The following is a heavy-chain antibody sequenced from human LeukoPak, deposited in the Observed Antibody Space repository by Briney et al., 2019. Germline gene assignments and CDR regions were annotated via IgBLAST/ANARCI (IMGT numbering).Heavy chain of an antibody. D-gene: IGHD5-12*01. CDR3: ARRDSGYEFFDY. J-gene: IGHJ4*02. CDR2: IDPSDSYT. CDR1: GYSFTTYW. V-gene: IGHV5-10-1*01. Sequence: GESLKISCKVSGYSFTTYWITWVRQMPGKGLEWMGRIDPSDSYTNYSPSFQGHVTISTDKSISTAYLQWSSLKASDTAMYFCARRDSGYEFFDYWGQGTVVTVSS.